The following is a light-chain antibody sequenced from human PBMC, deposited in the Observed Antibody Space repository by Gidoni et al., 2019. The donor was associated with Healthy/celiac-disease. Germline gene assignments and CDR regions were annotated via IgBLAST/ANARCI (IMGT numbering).Light chain of an antibody. CDR1: QSISSS. V-gene: IGKV1-39*01. J-gene: IGKJ4*01. CDR3: QQSYSTPRLT. Sequence: DIQTTQSPSSLSASVGDRVPITCRARQSISSSLNWYQQKPGKAPKLLIYAASSLQSWVPSRFSGSGSGTDFTLTISSLQPEDFATYYCQQSYSTPRLTFGGXTKVEIK. CDR2: AAS.